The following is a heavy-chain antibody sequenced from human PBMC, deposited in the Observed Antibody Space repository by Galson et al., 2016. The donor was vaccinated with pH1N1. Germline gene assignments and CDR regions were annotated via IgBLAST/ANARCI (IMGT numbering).Heavy chain of an antibody. CDR1: GFSLSTFW. Sequence: SLRLSCAASGFSLSTFWMAWVRQAPGKGLEWVANINQDGSVRYYVDSVKGRFTIPRDNAKNSVSLQMNSLRVEDTGVYYCVRAIGGAASYWGQGTLVTVSS. V-gene: IGHV3-7*01. CDR2: INQDGSVR. CDR3: VRAIGGAASY. D-gene: IGHD6-13*01. J-gene: IGHJ4*02.